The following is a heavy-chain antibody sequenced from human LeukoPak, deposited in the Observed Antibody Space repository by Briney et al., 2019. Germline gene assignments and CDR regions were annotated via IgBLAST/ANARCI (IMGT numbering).Heavy chain of an antibody. V-gene: IGHV3-30*04. CDR1: GFTFSSYA. CDR3: ARGSGNYYVRFDY. J-gene: IGHJ4*02. Sequence: PGRSLRLSCAASGFTFSSYAMHWVRQAPGKGLEWVAVISYDGSNKYYADSVKGRFTISRDNSKSTLYLQMNSLRAEDTAVYYCARGSGNYYVRFDYWGQGTLVTVSS. CDR2: ISYDGSNK. D-gene: IGHD1-26*01.